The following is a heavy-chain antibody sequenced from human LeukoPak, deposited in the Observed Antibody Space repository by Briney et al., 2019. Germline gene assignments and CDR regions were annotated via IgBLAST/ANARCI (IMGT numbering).Heavy chain of an antibody. V-gene: IGHV4-61*02. J-gene: IGHJ4*02. D-gene: IGHD1-26*01. Sequence: SQTLCLTCTVSGGSISSGSYYWSWIRQPAGKGLEWIGRIYTSGSTNYNPSLKSRVTISVDTSKNQFSLKLSSVTAADTAVYYCARAERYSGSYYFYHWGQGTLVTVSS. CDR2: IYTSGST. CDR3: ARAERYSGSYYFYH. CDR1: GGSISSGSYY.